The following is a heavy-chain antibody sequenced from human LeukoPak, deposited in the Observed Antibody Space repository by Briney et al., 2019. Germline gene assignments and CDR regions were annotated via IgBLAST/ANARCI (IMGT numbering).Heavy chain of an antibody. CDR2: IYYSGST. J-gene: IGHJ4*02. CDR3: ARHPGYSYGYDY. D-gene: IGHD5-18*01. V-gene: IGHV4-39*01. Sequence: SETLSLTCTVSGGSISSSSYYWGWIRQPPGKGLEWIGSIYYSGSTYYNPSLKSRVTISVDTSKNQFSLKLSSVTAADTAVYYRARHPGYSYGYDYWGQGTLVTVSS. CDR1: GGSISSSSYY.